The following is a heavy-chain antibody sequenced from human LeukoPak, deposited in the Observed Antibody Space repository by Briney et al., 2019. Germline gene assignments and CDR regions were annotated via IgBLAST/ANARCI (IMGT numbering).Heavy chain of an antibody. J-gene: IGHJ3*02. CDR3: ARDRGLSSGYYLRPDAFDI. CDR1: GFTFSSYS. CDR2: ISSSSSYI. D-gene: IGHD3-22*01. V-gene: IGHV3-21*04. Sequence: GGSLRLSCAASGFTFSSYSMNWVRQAPGKGLEWVSSISSSSSYIYYADSVKGRFTISRDNAKNSLYLQMNSLRAEDTAVYYCARDRGLSSGYYLRPDAFDIWGQGTMVTVSS.